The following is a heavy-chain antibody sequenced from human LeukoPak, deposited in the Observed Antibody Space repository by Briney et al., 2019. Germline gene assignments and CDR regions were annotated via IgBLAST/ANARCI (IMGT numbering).Heavy chain of an antibody. D-gene: IGHD3-22*01. V-gene: IGHV4-30-4*01. CDR1: GGSISSGDYY. Sequence: PSQTLSLTCTVSGGSISSGDYYWSWIRQPPGKGLEWIGYIYYSGSTYYNPSLKSRVTMSVDTSNNQFSLKLSSVTAADTAVYYCARVSHYYDSSGYYYVRAFDIWGQGTMVTVSS. CDR2: IYYSGST. CDR3: ARVSHYYDSSGYYYVRAFDI. J-gene: IGHJ3*02.